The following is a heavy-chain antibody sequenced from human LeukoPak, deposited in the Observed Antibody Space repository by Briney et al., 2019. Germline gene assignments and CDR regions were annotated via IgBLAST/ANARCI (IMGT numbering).Heavy chain of an antibody. CDR1: GYTFTSYY. V-gene: IGHV1-46*01. D-gene: IGHD3-10*01. CDR3: ARFSYYYGSGSYLDV. CDR2: INPSGGST. Sequence: ASVKVSCKASGYTFTSYYMHWVRQAPGQGLEWIGIINPSGGSTSYAQKFQGRVTMTRDTSTSTVYMELSSLRSEDTAVYYCARFSYYYGSGSYLDVWGQGTTVTVSS. J-gene: IGHJ6*02.